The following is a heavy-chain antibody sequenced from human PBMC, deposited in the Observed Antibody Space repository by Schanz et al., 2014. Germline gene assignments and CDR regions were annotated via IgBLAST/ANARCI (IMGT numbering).Heavy chain of an antibody. CDR3: ARDRRRYCSTASCLHDNWFDP. V-gene: IGHV1-69*04. CDR2: IIPILGIA. J-gene: IGHJ5*02. D-gene: IGHD2-2*01. Sequence: QVQLVQSGAEVKKPGSPVKDSCKSSGGTFSSYAISWVRQAPGQGLEWMGRIIPILGIATYAQKFQGRLTITADKSTSTAYMELSSLRSEDTAMYYCARDRRRYCSTASCLHDNWFDPWGQGTLVIVSS. CDR1: GGTFSSYA.